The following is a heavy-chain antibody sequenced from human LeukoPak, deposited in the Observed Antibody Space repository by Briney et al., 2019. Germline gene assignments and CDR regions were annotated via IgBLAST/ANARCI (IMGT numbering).Heavy chain of an antibody. Sequence: ASVKVSCKASGGTFISNAISWVRQAPGQGLEWMGGIIPILGTANYAQKFQGRVTITADESTSTAYMELSSLRSEDTAVYYCASRGRGGVDTAMVLAPPDYWGQGTLVTVSS. CDR2: IIPILGTA. J-gene: IGHJ4*02. V-gene: IGHV1-69*13. D-gene: IGHD5-18*01. CDR3: ASRGRGGVDTAMVLAPPDY. CDR1: GGTFISNA.